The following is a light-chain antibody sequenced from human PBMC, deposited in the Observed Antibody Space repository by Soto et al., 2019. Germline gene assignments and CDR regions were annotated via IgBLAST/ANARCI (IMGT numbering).Light chain of an antibody. Sequence: IVLTQSPGTLSLSPGEGATLSCRASQSISSNFLAWYQLKRGQAPRLLIHGASNRATGIPDRFSGSGSGTDFTLTITRLEPEDFAVYYCQQYGGSPRTFGQGTKVDIK. V-gene: IGKV3-20*01. J-gene: IGKJ1*01. CDR3: QQYGGSPRT. CDR1: QSISSNF. CDR2: GAS.